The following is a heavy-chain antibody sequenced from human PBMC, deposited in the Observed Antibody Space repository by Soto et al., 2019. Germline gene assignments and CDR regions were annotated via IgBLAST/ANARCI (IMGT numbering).Heavy chain of an antibody. Sequence: EVQLVESGGGLVKPGGSLRLSCAASGFTFSSYNMNWVRQAPGKGLEWVSSISSSSSYIYYTESVKGRFTISRDSAKNSLYLQRNRLRAENRAVYYCAMAPCVATSYYYMDVCVKVTTVTVSS. CDR1: GFTFSSYN. D-gene: IGHD5-12*01. V-gene: IGHV3-21*01. J-gene: IGHJ6*03. CDR2: ISSSSSYI. CDR3: AMAPCVATSYYYMDV.